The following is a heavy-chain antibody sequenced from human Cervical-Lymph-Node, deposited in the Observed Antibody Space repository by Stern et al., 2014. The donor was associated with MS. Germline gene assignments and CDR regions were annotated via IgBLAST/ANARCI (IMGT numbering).Heavy chain of an antibody. CDR3: EREGTDY. J-gene: IGHJ4*01. Sequence: QVELMQSGTEVKKPGASVKVSCRTSGYTFTSYYIHWVRQAPGQGLELMGRIDPNNGGTDLAQKFQGRVTMTRDTSFSTAYMELSRLRSDDTAVYYCEREGTDYWGQGTLVTVSS. CDR1: GYTFTSYY. D-gene: IGHD3-10*01. CDR2: IDPNNGGT. V-gene: IGHV1-2*06.